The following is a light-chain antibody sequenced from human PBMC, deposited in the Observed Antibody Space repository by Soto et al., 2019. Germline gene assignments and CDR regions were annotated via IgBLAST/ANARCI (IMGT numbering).Light chain of an antibody. J-gene: IGKJ5*01. CDR3: QQYGSLPIT. V-gene: IGKV1-33*01. CDR2: DSL. CDR1: QDIGDS. Sequence: DIQMTQSPSSLSAPVGARVTISCQASQDIGDSLNWYQQKEGRTPKLLIYDSLHLEPGVPSRFSGSRSGTRFSLTISSMQPEDVATYFCQQYGSLPITFGQGTQL.